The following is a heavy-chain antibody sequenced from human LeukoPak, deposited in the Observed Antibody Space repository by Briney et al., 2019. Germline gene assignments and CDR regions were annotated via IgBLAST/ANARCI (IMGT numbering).Heavy chain of an antibody. Sequence: SETLSLTCSVSGGSISRSSYYWGWSRQPPGKGLEWIGSIYYSRSTNYNPSLKSRVTISVDTSKNQFSLKLSSVTAADTAVYYCARGLYYYDSSGYYQRVNYYYGMDVWGQGTTVTVSS. V-gene: IGHV4-39*07. CDR3: ARGLYYYDSSGYYQRVNYYYGMDV. CDR1: GGSISRSSYY. D-gene: IGHD3-22*01. CDR2: IYYSRST. J-gene: IGHJ6*02.